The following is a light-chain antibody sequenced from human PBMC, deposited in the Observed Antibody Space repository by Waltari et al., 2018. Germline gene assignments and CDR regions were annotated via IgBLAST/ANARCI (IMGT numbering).Light chain of an antibody. CDR2: DAS. V-gene: IGKV3-11*01. CDR1: QSIRVE. Sequence: EIVLTQSPATLSLSPGERSTLSCRASQSIRVELAWYQQSPGQPPRPLIADASNRVTGIPGRLTGSGSGTDFPLTISSLEPEDSGVYYCQQRNDWPITFGQGTRLGSK. J-gene: IGKJ5*01. CDR3: QQRNDWPIT.